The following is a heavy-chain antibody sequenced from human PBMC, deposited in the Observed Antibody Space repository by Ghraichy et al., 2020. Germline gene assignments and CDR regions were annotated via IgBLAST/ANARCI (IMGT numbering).Heavy chain of an antibody. CDR1: GGSISSYY. D-gene: IGHD5-24*01. J-gene: IGHJ4*02. V-gene: IGHV4-59*08. CDR2: IYYSGST. CDR3: ARGFLGEMATPVRY. Sequence: SETLSLTCTVSGGSISSYYWSWIRQPPGKGLEWIGYIYYSGSTNYNPSLKSRVTISVDTSKNQFSLKLSSVTAADTAVYYCARGFLGEMATPVRYCGQGPLVTVSS.